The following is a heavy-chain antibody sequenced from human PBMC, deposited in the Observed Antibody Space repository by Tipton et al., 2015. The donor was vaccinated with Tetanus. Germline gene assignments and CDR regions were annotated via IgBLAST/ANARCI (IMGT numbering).Heavy chain of an antibody. CDR3: ARVFIAVAGHNWFDP. CDR1: GYTFTSYY. Sequence: QSGAEVKKPGASVKVSCKASGYTFTSYYMHWVRQAPGQGLEWMGIINPSGGSTSCAQKFQGRVTMTRDTSTSTVYMELSSLRSEDTAVYYCARVFIAVAGHNWFDPWGQGTLVTVSS. CDR2: INPSGGST. J-gene: IGHJ5*02. V-gene: IGHV1-46*01. D-gene: IGHD6-19*01.